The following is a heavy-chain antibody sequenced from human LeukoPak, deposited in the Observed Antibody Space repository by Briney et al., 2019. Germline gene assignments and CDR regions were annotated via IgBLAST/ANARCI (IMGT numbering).Heavy chain of an antibody. J-gene: IGHJ5*02. CDR2: IIGIGGST. CDR1: AFTFSSYA. Sequence: GRSLRLSCAASAFTFSSYAMSCVRQAPGKVLEWVSAIIGIGGSTYYADSVKGRFTISRDNSKNTLYLQMNSLRAEDTAVYYCAKDRLWFGESSWFDPWGQGTLVTVSS. D-gene: IGHD3-10*01. CDR3: AKDRLWFGESSWFDP. V-gene: IGHV3-23*01.